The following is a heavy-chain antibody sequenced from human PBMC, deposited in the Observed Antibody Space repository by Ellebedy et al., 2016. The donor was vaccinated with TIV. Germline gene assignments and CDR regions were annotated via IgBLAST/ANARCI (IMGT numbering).Heavy chain of an antibody. V-gene: IGHV3-64D*06. Sequence: GGSLRLSCAASGFTVSGYWMHWVRQAPGKGLEYVSAINNNGGNTYYADSVKGRFTISRDSSKNTLYLQMSSLRPEDTAMYYCVKDRGDIIRDFDYWGQGTLVTVFS. CDR1: GFTVSGYW. J-gene: IGHJ4*02. D-gene: IGHD2-21*02. CDR2: INNNGGNT. CDR3: VKDRGDIIRDFDY.